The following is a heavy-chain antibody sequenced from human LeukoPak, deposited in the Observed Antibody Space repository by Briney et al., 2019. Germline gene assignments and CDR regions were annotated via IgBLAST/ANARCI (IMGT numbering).Heavy chain of an antibody. CDR2: IKQDGSEK. J-gene: IGHJ3*01. V-gene: IGHV3-7*01. CDR3: ARAYSSRWYDAFDL. D-gene: IGHD6-13*01. CDR1: GFTFSSYW. Sequence: GGSLRLSCAASGFTFSSYWMSWVRQAPGKGREWVANIKQDGSEKNYVDSVKGRFTISRDNAKNSLYLQMNSLRAEDTAVYYCARAYSSRWYDAFDLWGQGTMVTVSS.